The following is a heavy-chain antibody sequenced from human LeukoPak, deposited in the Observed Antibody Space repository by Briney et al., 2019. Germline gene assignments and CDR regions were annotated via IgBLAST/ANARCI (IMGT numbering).Heavy chain of an antibody. CDR2: ISSSGSTI. V-gene: IGHV3-11*01. CDR1: GFTFSDYY. Sequence: GGSLRLSCAASGFTFSDYYMSWIRQAPGKGLEWVSYISSSGSTIYYADSVKGRFTISRDNAKNSLYLQMNSLRAEDTAVYYCARGAYCGGDCYRPYYYYGMDVWGQGTTVTVSS. D-gene: IGHD2-21*02. J-gene: IGHJ6*02. CDR3: ARGAYCGGDCYRPYYYYGMDV.